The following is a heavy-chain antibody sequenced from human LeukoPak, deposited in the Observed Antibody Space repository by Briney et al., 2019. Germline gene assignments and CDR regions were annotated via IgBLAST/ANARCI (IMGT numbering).Heavy chain of an antibody. CDR1: GNTFTGYF. Sequence: ASVKVSCKASGNTFTGYFIHWVRQAPGQGLEWMGRINANDGGTQYAQHFQGRVTMTRDTSTNTAYVELSSLTSDDTALFYCAREILVLTGTKLYYFDYWGQGTLVTVSS. D-gene: IGHD1-7*01. CDR3: AREILVLTGTKLYYFDY. J-gene: IGHJ4*02. V-gene: IGHV1-2*06. CDR2: INANDGGT.